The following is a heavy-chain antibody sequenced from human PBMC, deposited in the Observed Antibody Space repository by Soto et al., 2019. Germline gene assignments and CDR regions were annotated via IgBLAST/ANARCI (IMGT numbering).Heavy chain of an antibody. CDR1: GGTFSSYT. Sequence: GASVKVSCKASGGTFSSYTISWVRQAPGQGLEWMGRIIPILGIANYAQKFQGRVTITADRSTSTAYMELSSLRSEDTAVYYCARDGGSSGWFDYWGQGTLVTVSS. J-gene: IGHJ4*02. D-gene: IGHD6-19*01. V-gene: IGHV1-69*04. CDR2: IIPILGIA. CDR3: ARDGGSSGWFDY.